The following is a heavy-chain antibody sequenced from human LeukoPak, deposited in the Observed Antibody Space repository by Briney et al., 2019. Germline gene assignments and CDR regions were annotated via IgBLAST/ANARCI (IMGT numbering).Heavy chain of an antibody. J-gene: IGHJ4*02. D-gene: IGHD7-27*01. Sequence: PGGSLRLSCAASGFIFSSYVMIWVRQAPGKGLEWVSIIGTSGGDIHYADSVKGRFSISRDNSKNTLSLQMNSLRVDDTAVYYCARDPNWGPGYWGQGTLVTVSS. CDR2: IGTSGGDI. CDR1: GFIFSSYV. CDR3: ARDPNWGPGY. V-gene: IGHV3-23*01.